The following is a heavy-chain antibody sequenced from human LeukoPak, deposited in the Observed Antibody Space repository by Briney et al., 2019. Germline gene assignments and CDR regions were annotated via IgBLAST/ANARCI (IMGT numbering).Heavy chain of an antibody. Sequence: GGSLRLSCGASAFTFSNAWMNWVRQAPGKGLEWVGRIKSKTDGGTTDYAAPVKGRFTISRDDSKNTLYLQMNSLKTEDTAVYYCTTEERVSSGYCSGGSCYIDYWGQGTLVTVSS. V-gene: IGHV3-15*01. CDR2: IKSKTDGGTT. J-gene: IGHJ4*02. CDR1: AFTFSNAW. D-gene: IGHD2-15*01. CDR3: TTEERVSSGYCSGGSCYIDY.